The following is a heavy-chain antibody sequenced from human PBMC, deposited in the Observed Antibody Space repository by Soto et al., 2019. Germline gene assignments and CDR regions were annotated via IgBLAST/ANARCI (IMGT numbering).Heavy chain of an antibody. CDR2: ISSDGSST. CDR3: ARVAGIAARRTNYYYYGMDV. J-gene: IGHJ6*02. D-gene: IGHD6-6*01. CDR1: GFTFSSYW. V-gene: IGHV3-74*01. Sequence: VGSLRLSCAASGFTFSSYWMHWVRQAPGKGLVWVSRISSDGSSTSYADSVKGRFTISRDNAKNTLYLQMNSLRAEDTAVYYCARVAGIAARRTNYYYYGMDVWGQGTTVTVSS.